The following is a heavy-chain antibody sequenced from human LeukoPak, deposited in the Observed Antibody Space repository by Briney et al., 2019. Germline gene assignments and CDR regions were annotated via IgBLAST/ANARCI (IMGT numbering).Heavy chain of an antibody. CDR2: INHSGGT. Sequence: SETLSLTCAVYGGSFSGYYWSWIRQPPGKGLEWIGEINHSGGTNYNPSLKSRVTISVDTSKNQFSLKLSSVTAADTAVYYCARVGYSSIYGMDVWGQGTTVTVSS. CDR3: ARVGYSSIYGMDV. CDR1: GGSFSGYY. D-gene: IGHD6-13*01. V-gene: IGHV4-34*01. J-gene: IGHJ6*02.